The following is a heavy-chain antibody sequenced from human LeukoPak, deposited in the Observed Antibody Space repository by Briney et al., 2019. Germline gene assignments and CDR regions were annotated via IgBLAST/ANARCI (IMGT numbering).Heavy chain of an antibody. J-gene: IGHJ4*02. CDR3: AAGVYFFDY. CDR1: GFSFSNYG. D-gene: IGHD3-3*01. V-gene: IGHV3-33*01. Sequence: SGRSLRLSCAASGFSFSNYGMHWVRQAPGKGLEWVAIIWYDGSNKYYADSVRGRFTISRDNSKNTLHLQMNSLRAEDTALYYCAAGVYFFDYWGQGTLVTVSS. CDR2: IWYDGSNK.